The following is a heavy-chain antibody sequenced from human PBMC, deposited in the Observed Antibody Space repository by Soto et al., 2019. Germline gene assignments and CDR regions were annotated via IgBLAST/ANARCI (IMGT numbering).Heavy chain of an antibody. CDR3: ASPLRSRYCSSTSCSPPGLQYYYYGMDV. CDR1: GFPVSSYA. V-gene: IGHV3-30-3*01. J-gene: IGHJ6*02. D-gene: IGHD2-2*01. CDR2: ISCDGSSK. Sequence: PGGSLTISCAASGFPVSSYAMHWVRKDPGKGLEWVAVISCDGSSKYYADSVKGRFTISRDNSKNTLYLQMNSLRAEDTAVYYCASPLRSRYCSSTSCSPPGLQYYYYGMDVWGQGTTVTVSS.